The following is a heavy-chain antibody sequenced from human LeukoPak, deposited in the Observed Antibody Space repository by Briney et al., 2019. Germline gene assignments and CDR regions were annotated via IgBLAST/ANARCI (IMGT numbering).Heavy chain of an antibody. CDR3: ARGQTVALDY. D-gene: IGHD6-19*01. V-gene: IGHV3-7*01. CDR1: GFIFSNYW. CDR2: IKQDGSEK. J-gene: IGHJ4*02. Sequence: GGSLRLSCAASGFIFSNYWMSWVRQAPGKGLEWVANIKQDGSEKYYVDSVKGRFTISRDNSKNTLYLQMNSLRAEDTAVYYCARGQTVALDYWGQGTLVTVSS.